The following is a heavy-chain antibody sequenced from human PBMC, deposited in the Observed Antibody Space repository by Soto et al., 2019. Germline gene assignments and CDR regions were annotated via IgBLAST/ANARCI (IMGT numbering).Heavy chain of an antibody. CDR2: IGYDGNKR. D-gene: IGHD1-1*01. CDR1: GFSFSNHD. CDR3: ARDQLRTTLLLCDY. J-gene: IGHJ4*02. V-gene: IGHV3-33*01. Sequence: QVQLVESGGGVVQPGRSLRLSCVASGFSFSNHDMDWVRHAPGKELEWVASIGYDGNKRYYTDSVKGRFTISRDNSENTLYLLRNSLRDDDTAVYYCARDQLRTTLLLCDYWGLGTLVTVSS.